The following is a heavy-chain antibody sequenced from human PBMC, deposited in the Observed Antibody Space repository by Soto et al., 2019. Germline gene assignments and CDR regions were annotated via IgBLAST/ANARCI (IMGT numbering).Heavy chain of an antibody. V-gene: IGHV1-58*02. J-gene: IGHJ6*02. Sequence: ASVKVSCKASGFDFGSFGIQFLRQTRGRGLEWIGWIVVASGRTNYARQFQGRVAFSRDMSSTTAYMDLYDLKSDDTAVYFCSADHPHTAIGWPVWGQGTTVTAP. CDR1: GFDFGSFG. CDR3: SADHPHTAIGWPV. CDR2: IVVASGRT.